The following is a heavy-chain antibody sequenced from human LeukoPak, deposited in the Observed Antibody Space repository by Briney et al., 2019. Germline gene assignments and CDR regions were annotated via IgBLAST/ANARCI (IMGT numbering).Heavy chain of an antibody. Sequence: SETLSLTLTAAGRSVGKECRSWSRQPPGKRLEWIGYIYYSGSTNYNPSLKSRVTISVDTYKNQFSLKLSSVTAADTAVYYCATGGQLAYSSSSLDYWGQGSLVTVSS. CDR2: IYYSGST. V-gene: IGHV4-59*02. J-gene: IGHJ4*02. CDR3: ATGGQLAYSSSSLDY. D-gene: IGHD6-6*01. CDR1: GRSVGKEC.